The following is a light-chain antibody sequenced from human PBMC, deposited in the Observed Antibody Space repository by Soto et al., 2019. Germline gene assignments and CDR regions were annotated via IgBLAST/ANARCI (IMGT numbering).Light chain of an antibody. CDR2: QDN. CDR1: KLGNKY. J-gene: IGLJ3*02. Sequence: SYELTQPPSVSVSPGQTASITCSGDKLGNKYTSWYQQRPGRSPVMIMYQDNKRPSGIPERFSGSNSGSTATLTISGTQAMDEADYYCQAWDSSTAVFGGGTKLTVL. V-gene: IGLV3-1*01. CDR3: QAWDSSTAV.